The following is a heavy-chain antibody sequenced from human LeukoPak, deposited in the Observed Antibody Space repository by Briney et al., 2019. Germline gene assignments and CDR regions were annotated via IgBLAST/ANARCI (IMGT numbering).Heavy chain of an antibody. CDR2: MNPNSGNT. CDR1: GYTFTSYD. J-gene: IGHJ4*02. D-gene: IGHD1-26*01. V-gene: IGHV1-8*01. Sequence: ASVKVSCKASGYTFTSYDINWVRQATGQGLEWMGWMNPNSGNTGYAQKFQGRVTMTRNTSISIAYMELSSLRSEDTAVYYCARGPKWELLYYFDYWGQGTLVTVSS. CDR3: ARGPKWELLYYFDY.